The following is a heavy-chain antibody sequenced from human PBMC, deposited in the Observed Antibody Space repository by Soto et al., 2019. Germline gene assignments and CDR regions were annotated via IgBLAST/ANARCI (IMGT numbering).Heavy chain of an antibody. J-gene: IGHJ4*02. V-gene: IGHV3-33*01. Sequence: GGSLRLSCAASGFTFSSYGMHWVRRAPGKGLEWVAVIWYDGTNKYYADSVKGRFTISRDNSKNTLFLQMNSLRAEDTAVYYCARFYSGSYYYFDYWGQGTLVTVSS. CDR3: ARFYSGSYYYFDY. D-gene: IGHD1-26*01. CDR2: IWYDGTNK. CDR1: GFTFSSYG.